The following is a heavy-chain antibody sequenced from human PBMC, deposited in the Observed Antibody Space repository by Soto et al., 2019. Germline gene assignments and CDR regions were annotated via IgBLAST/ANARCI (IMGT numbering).Heavy chain of an antibody. CDR2: FDPEDGET. Sequence: QVPLVQSGAEVKKPGASVKVSCKVSGYTLTELSMHWVRQAPGKGLEWMGGFDPEDGETIYAQKFQGRVIMTEDTSTDTAYMGLSSLRSEDTAVYYCVTDVKRTSSSIDYWGQGTLVTVSS. J-gene: IGHJ4*02. CDR1: GYTLTELS. D-gene: IGHD6-6*01. CDR3: VTDVKRTSSSIDY. V-gene: IGHV1-24*01.